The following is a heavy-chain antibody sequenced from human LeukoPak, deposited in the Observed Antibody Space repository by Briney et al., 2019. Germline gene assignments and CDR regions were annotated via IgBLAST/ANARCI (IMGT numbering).Heavy chain of an antibody. CDR1: GGSISSGDYY. J-gene: IGHJ6*02. D-gene: IGHD4-17*01. V-gene: IGHV4-39*07. CDR2: IYYSGST. CDR3: ARGMTGDGDYVDGMDV. Sequence: SETLSLTCTVSGGSISSGDYYWGWIRQPPGKGLEWIGSIYYSGSTYYNPSLKSRVTISVDTSKNQFSLKLSSVTAADTAVYYCARGMTGDGDYVDGMDVWGQRTTVTVSS.